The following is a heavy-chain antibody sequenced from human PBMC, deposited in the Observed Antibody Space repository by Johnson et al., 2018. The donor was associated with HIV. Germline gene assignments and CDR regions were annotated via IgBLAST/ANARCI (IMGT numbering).Heavy chain of an antibody. D-gene: IGHD2-2*01. CDR1: GFTVSGNY. CDR2: VYTGGST. Sequence: VQLVESGGGLVQPGGSLRLSCAASGFTVSGNYMSWVRQAPGKGLEWVSVVYTGGSTFYADSVKGRFTISRDNSKNTLYLQMNSLRAEDTAVYYCARDHEAVPAAADAFDIWGQGTMVTVSS. V-gene: IGHV3-66*02. J-gene: IGHJ3*02. CDR3: ARDHEAVPAAADAFDI.